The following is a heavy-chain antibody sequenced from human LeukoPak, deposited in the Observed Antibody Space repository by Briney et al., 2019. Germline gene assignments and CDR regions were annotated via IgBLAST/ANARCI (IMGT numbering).Heavy chain of an antibody. CDR3: ARFHSGPSGWYVLWYFDL. CDR1: GGSVSSYY. CDR2: IYNSENT. V-gene: IGHV4-4*09. J-gene: IGHJ2*01. D-gene: IGHD6-19*01. Sequence: SETLSLTCTVSGGSVSSYYWNWIRQPPGKGLEWIGYIYNSENTKYNSSLESRVTISVDTSKNQFFLKLSSVTAADTAVYYCARFHSGPSGWYVLWYFDLWGRGTLVTVSS.